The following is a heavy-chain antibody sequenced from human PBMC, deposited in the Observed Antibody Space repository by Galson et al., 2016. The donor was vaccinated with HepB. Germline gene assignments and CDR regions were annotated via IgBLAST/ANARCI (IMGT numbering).Heavy chain of an antibody. D-gene: IGHD3-3*01. Sequence: SLRLSCAASGFTFSGSALHWVRQASGKGLEWVGRIRNKANGYATAQAASVKGRFTISRDDSKNTAYLQMNRLETEDTAVYYCTRPLRFFALDNYYSGMDVWGQGTTVTVSS. CDR1: GFTFSGSA. CDR2: IRNKANGYAT. J-gene: IGHJ6*02. V-gene: IGHV3-73*01. CDR3: TRPLRFFALDNYYSGMDV.